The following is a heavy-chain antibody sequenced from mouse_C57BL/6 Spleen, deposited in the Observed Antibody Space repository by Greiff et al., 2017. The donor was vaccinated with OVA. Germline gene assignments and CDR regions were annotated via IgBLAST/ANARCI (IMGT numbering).Heavy chain of an antibody. D-gene: IGHD4-1*01. CDR1: GYTFTSYW. J-gene: IGHJ1*03. CDR3: ARGGVTGTDPWYFDV. CDR2: INPSNGGT. Sequence: QVQLQQPGTELVKPGASVKLSCKASGYTFTSYWMHWVKQRPGQGLEWIGNINPSNGGTNYNEKFKSKATLTVDKSSSTAYMQLSSLTSEDSAVYYGARGGVTGTDPWYFDVWGTGTTVTVSS. V-gene: IGHV1-53*01.